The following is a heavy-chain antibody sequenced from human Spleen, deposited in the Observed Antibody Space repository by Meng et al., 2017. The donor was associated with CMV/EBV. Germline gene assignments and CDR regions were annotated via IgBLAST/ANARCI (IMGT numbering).Heavy chain of an antibody. CDR1: GFTFSSYS. J-gene: IGHJ4*02. V-gene: IGHV3-23*01. CDR2: LNGRDTEV. Sequence: GESLKISCAASGFTFSSYSMNWVRQAPGKGLEWVSTLNGRDTEVNYADSVRGRFTISRDNSKNTLYLQMYSLRAEDSAVYYCAKDSTGGYPHFFENWGQGALVTVSS. CDR3: AKDSTGGYPHFFEN. D-gene: IGHD2-8*02.